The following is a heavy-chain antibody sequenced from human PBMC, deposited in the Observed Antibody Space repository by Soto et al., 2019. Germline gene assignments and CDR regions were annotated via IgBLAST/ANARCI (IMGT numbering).Heavy chain of an antibody. CDR2: ISYDGTDK. Sequence: GGSLSLSCAASGFPFTNYAMHWVRQAPGKGLEWVAVISYDGTDKYYVDSVKGRFTISRDNAKNSLYLQANSLRAEDTAVYYCARISPIMPQGYWGQGTRVTVSS. CDR3: ARISPIMPQGY. J-gene: IGHJ4*02. V-gene: IGHV3-30*04. D-gene: IGHD2-2*01. CDR1: GFPFTNYA.